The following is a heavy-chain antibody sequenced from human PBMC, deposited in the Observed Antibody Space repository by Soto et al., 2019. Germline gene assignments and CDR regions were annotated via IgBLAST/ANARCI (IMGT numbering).Heavy chain of an antibody. V-gene: IGHV4-34*01. CDR3: ARGRMVLRYFDWLLRVYFDY. CDR1: GGSFSGYY. D-gene: IGHD3-9*01. Sequence: QVQLQQWGAGLLKPSETLSLTCAVYGGSFSGYYWSWIRQPPGKGLEWIGEINHSGSTNYNPSLKSRVTISVDTSKNQFSLKLSSVTAADTAVYYCARGRMVLRYFDWLLRVYFDYWGQGTLVTVSS. CDR2: INHSGST. J-gene: IGHJ4*02.